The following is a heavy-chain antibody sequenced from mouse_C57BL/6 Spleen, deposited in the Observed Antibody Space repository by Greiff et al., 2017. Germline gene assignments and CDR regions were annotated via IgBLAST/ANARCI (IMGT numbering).Heavy chain of an antibody. J-gene: IGHJ2*01. D-gene: IGHD2-3*01. CDR2: IYPRSGNT. Sequence: VMLVESGAELARPGASVKLSCKASGYTFTSYGISWVKQRTGQGLEWIGEIYPRSGNTYYNEKFKGKATLTADKSSSTAYMELRSLTSEDSAVYFCGFYDGYYVFDYWGQGTTLTVSS. CDR1: GYTFTSYG. V-gene: IGHV1-81*01. CDR3: GFYDGYYVFDY.